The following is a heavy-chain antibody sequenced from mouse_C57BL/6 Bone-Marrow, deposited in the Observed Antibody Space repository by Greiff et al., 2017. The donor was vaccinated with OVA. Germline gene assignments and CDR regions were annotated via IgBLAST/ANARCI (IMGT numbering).Heavy chain of an antibody. CDR3: ARGRYCGGSSFDY. V-gene: IGHV1-64*01. Sequence: QVQLQQSGAELVKPGASVKLSCKASGYTFTSYWMHWVKQRPGQGLEWIGMIHPNSGSTNYNEKFKSKATLTVDKSSSTAYMQRSSLTSEDSAVYYCARGRYCGGSSFDYWGQGTTLTVSS. CDR2: IHPNSGST. CDR1: GYTFTSYW. J-gene: IGHJ2*01. D-gene: IGHD1-1*01.